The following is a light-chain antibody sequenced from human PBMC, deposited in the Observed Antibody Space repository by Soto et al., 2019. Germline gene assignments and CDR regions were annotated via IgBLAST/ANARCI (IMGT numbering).Light chain of an antibody. J-gene: IGLJ3*02. CDR1: SSDVGGYNY. CDR3: SSFTSSNTWV. V-gene: IGLV2-14*01. CDR2: EVS. Sequence: QSALTQPASVSGSPGQSITISCTGTSSDVGGYNYVSWYQQHPGKAPKLMIYEVSNRPSGVSNRFFGSKSGNTASLTISGLQTEDEAYYYCSSFTSSNTWVFGGGTKLTVL.